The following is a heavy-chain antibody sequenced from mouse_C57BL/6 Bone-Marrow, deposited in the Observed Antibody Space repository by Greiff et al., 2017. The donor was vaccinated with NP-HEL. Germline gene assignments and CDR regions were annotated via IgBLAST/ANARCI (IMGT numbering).Heavy chain of an antibody. J-gene: IGHJ1*03. CDR1: GFTFSDYY. CDR3: AREYYGNYGAWWYFDV. V-gene: IGHV5-16*01. CDR2: INYDGSST. Sequence: EVHLVESEGGLVQPGSSMKLSCTASGFTFSDYYMAWVRQVPEKGLEWVANINYDGSSTYYLDSLKSRFIISRDNAKNILYLQMSSLKSEDTATYYCAREYYGNYGAWWYFDVWGTGTTVTVSS. D-gene: IGHD2-1*01.